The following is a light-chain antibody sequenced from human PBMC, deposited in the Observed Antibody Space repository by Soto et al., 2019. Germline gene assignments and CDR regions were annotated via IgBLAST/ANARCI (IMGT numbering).Light chain of an antibody. CDR3: QQYNNWPPIT. Sequence: EIVMTQSPATLSVSPGERATLSCRASQSVRSSLAWYQQKPGQAPRLLIYGASTRATGIPARFSGSGSGTEFTLTISILQSEDFAFYYCQQYNNWPPITFGQGTRLEIK. J-gene: IGKJ5*01. CDR1: QSVRSS. CDR2: GAS. V-gene: IGKV3D-15*01.